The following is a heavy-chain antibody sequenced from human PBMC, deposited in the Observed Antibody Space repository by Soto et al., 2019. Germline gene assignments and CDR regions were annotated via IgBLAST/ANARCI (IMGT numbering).Heavy chain of an antibody. D-gene: IGHD3-9*01. CDR1: GFTFSSYA. Sequence: EVQLLESGGGLVQPGGSLKISCAVSGFTFSSYAMSWVRQAPGKGLEWVSGISGTGRVTNYAESVKGRFTISRDNPKNTVSLEMKGLRAEDTAVYYCAKDVHYDIVTGIEYFDHWGQGTLVTVSS. J-gene: IGHJ1*01. V-gene: IGHV3-23*01. CDR2: ISGTGRVT. CDR3: AKDVHYDIVTGIEYFDH.